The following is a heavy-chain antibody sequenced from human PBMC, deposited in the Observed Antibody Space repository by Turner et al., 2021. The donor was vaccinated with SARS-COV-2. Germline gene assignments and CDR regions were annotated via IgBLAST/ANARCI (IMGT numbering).Heavy chain of an antibody. CDR2: IKQDESEK. Sequence: EEQLVESGGGLVQPGGSLRLSCTASGFTFSNWMHWVRQAPGKGLEWVANIKQDESEKYFVDSVKGRFTISRDNAKNSLYLQMNSLRAEDTAVYYCARDPNSGASLWGQGILVTVSS. CDR3: ARDPNSGASL. CDR1: GFTFSNW. D-gene: IGHD2-15*01. J-gene: IGHJ4*02. V-gene: IGHV3-7*04.